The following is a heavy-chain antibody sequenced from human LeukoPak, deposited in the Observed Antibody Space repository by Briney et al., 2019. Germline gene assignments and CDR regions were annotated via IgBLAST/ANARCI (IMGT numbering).Heavy chain of an antibody. Sequence: PGGSLRLSCAASGFTFSSYAKHWVRQAPGKGLEWVAVISYDGSNKYYADSVKGRFTISRDNSKNTLYLQMNSLRAEDTAVYYCASSNQKLLWFGELSYWGQGTLVTVSS. D-gene: IGHD3-10*01. J-gene: IGHJ4*02. CDR1: GFTFSSYA. CDR2: ISYDGSNK. CDR3: ASSNQKLLWFGELSY. V-gene: IGHV3-30-3*01.